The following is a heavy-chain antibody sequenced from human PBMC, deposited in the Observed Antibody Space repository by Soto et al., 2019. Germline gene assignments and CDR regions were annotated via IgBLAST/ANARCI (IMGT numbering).Heavy chain of an antibody. CDR2: IYTSGST. D-gene: IGHD4-4*01. J-gene: IGHJ6*02. Sequence: SETLSLTCTVSGGSISSYYWSWIRQPAGKGLEWIGRIYTSGSTNYNPSLKSRVTMSVDTSKNQFSLKLSSVTAADTAVYYCETTGYYYGMDVWGQGTTVTVSS. V-gene: IGHV4-4*07. CDR1: GGSISSYY. CDR3: ETTGYYYGMDV.